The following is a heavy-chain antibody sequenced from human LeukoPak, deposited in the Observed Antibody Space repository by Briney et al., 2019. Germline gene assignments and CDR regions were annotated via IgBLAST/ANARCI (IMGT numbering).Heavy chain of an antibody. D-gene: IGHD3-22*01. J-gene: IGHJ4*02. CDR1: GFTFSSYG. Sequence: GGSLRLSCAASGFTFSSYGMHWVRQAPGKGLEWVAVISYDGSNKYYADSVKGRFTISRENSKNTLYLQMNSLRAEDTAVYYCAKVRDYYDSSGYYRYFDYWGQGTLVTVSS. CDR3: AKVRDYYDSSGYYRYFDY. V-gene: IGHV3-30*18. CDR2: ISYDGSNK.